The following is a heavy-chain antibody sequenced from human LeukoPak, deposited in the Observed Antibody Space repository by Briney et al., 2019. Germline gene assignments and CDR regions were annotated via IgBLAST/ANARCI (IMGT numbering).Heavy chain of an antibody. D-gene: IGHD5-18*01. J-gene: IGHJ6*03. V-gene: IGHV3-74*01. Sequence: GGSLRLSCAASGFTFSSYWMHWVRQAPGKGLVWVSRINSDGSSTSYADSVKGRFTISRDNAKNSLGLQMNSLRAEDTAVYYCTRNQIQIWSYYYYMDVWGKGTTVSVSS. CDR1: GFTFSSYW. CDR2: INSDGSST. CDR3: TRNQIQIWSYYYYMDV.